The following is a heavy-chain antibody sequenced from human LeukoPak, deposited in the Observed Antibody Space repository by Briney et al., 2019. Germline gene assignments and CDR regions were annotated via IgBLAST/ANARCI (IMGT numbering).Heavy chain of an antibody. CDR3: AREGGLGYDSSGYYHG. V-gene: IGHV1-2*02. Sequence: GASVKVSCKASGYIFTGYYMHWVRQAPGQGLEWMGFINPNSGGTNYAQKFQGRVTITRDTAISTAYMELSRLRSDDTAVYYCAREGGLGYDSSGYYHGWGQGTLVTVSS. CDR2: INPNSGGT. CDR1: GYIFTGYY. D-gene: IGHD3-22*01. J-gene: IGHJ4*02.